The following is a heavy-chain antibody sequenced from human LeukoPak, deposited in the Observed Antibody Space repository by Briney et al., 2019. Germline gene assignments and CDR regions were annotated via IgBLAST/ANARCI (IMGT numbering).Heavy chain of an antibody. CDR2: INPNSGRT. CDR3: ARGTYYDSSAYSGVRLFDY. V-gene: IGHV1-2*02. J-gene: IGHJ4*02. D-gene: IGHD3-22*01. Sequence: ASVKVSCEASGYTFTGYYMHWVRQAPGQGPEWMGWINPNSGRTNYAQKFQGRVTMTGDTSISTAYMELTRLTSDDTAVYYCARGTYYDSSAYSGVRLFDYWGQGTLVTVSS. CDR1: GYTFTGYY.